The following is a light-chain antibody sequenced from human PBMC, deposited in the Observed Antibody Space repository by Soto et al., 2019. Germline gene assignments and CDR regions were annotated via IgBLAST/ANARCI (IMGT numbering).Light chain of an antibody. V-gene: IGKV1-9*01. Sequence: GARVIIPCRASQGISSYLAWYQQKPGTAPKLLISAASALQSDVPSRFSGGGSGTEFTLTISSLQPEDFATYYCHQLNTYPRTFGQGTKVEIK. CDR2: AAS. CDR1: QGISSY. CDR3: HQLNTYPRT. J-gene: IGKJ1*01.